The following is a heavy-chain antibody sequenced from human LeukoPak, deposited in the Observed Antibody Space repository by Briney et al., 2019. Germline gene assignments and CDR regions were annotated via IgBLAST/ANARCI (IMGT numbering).Heavy chain of an antibody. CDR2: IYTSGST. Sequence: SETLSLTCTVSGGSISSYYWSWIRQPAGKGLEWIGRIYTSGSTNYNPSLKSRVTISVDTSKSQFSLKLSSVTAADTAVYFCARASRGFGELSYFNYWGQGILVTVSS. D-gene: IGHD3-10*01. CDR3: ARASRGFGELSYFNY. CDR1: GGSISSYY. J-gene: IGHJ4*02. V-gene: IGHV4-4*07.